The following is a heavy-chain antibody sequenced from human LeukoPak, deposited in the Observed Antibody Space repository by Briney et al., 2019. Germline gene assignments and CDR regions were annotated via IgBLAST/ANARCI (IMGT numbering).Heavy chain of an antibody. J-gene: IGHJ4*02. D-gene: IGHD6-19*01. V-gene: IGHV3-13*01. CDR1: GFTFSSHD. Sequence: LTGGSLTLSCAASGFTFSSHDMHWVRQPTGKGLEWVSVIGTAGNTYYTDSVKGRFTISRENAKNSLYLQMDNLRAEDTAVYYCARSKSYSSGWTDFDCWGQGTLVTVSS. CDR3: ARSKSYSSGWTDFDC. CDR2: IGTAGNT.